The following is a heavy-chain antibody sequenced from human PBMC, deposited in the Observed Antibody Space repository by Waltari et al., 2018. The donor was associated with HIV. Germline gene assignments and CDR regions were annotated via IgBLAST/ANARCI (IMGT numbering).Heavy chain of an antibody. Sequence: DVHLGQSGAEVHKLGDSLKISCKGSGCTLVSYWFGMVRQMPGKGLEWWGPISRRDSATRYTPSFQGQITISADNSTSTAYLQWSSLRASDTATYYCARCIGRTASTFDYWGQGTLITVSS. V-gene: IGHV5-51*01. J-gene: IGHJ4*02. D-gene: IGHD2-2*01. CDR2: ISRRDSAT. CDR1: GCTLVSYW. CDR3: ARCIGRTASTFDY.